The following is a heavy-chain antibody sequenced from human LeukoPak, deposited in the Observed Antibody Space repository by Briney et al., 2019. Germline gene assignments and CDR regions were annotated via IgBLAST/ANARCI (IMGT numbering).Heavy chain of an antibody. V-gene: IGHV1-2*02. J-gene: IGHJ3*02. CDR2: INPNNGGA. Sequence: ASVKVSCKASGYTFTGYYIHWVRQAPGQGLEWMGWINPNNGGANYAQKFQGRVTMTRDTSISTVYMELTRLRSDDTAMYYCAKSTNWGSISDGFDIWGQGTMVTVAS. D-gene: IGHD7-27*01. CDR3: AKSTNWGSISDGFDI. CDR1: GYTFTGYY.